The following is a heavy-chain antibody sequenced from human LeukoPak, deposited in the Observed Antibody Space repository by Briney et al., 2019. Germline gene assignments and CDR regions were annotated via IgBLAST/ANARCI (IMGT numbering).Heavy chain of an antibody. D-gene: IGHD7-27*01. V-gene: IGHV3-48*04. CDR3: ARAGLGKGVWFDP. CDR1: GFTFSSYS. J-gene: IGHJ5*02. CDR2: ISSSGSTI. Sequence: GGSLRLSCAASGFTFSSYSMNWVRQAPGEGLEWVSYISSSGSTIYYADSVKGRFTISRDNAKNSLYLQMNSLRAEDTAVYYCARAGLGKGVWFDPWGQGTLVTVSS.